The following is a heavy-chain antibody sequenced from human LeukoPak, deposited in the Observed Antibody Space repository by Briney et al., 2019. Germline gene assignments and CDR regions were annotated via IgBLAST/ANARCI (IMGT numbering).Heavy chain of an antibody. CDR2: ISSSGSTI. Sequence: SGGSLRLSCAASGFTFSDYYMSWIRQAPGKGLEWVSYISSSGSTIYYADSVKGRFTISRDNAKNSLYLRMNSLRAEDTAVYHCARFNFDRSGYYWNGRFDSWGQGTLVTVSS. D-gene: IGHD3-22*01. J-gene: IGHJ5*01. V-gene: IGHV3-11*01. CDR1: GFTFSDYY. CDR3: ARFNFDRSGYYWNGRFDS.